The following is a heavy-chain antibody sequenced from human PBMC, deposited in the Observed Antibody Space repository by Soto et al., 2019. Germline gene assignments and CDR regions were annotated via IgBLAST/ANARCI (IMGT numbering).Heavy chain of an antibody. V-gene: IGHV1-46*01. CDR3: ARGGSYRTSEVYY. Sequence: ASVKVSCKASGYAFTSYYIHWVRQCPGQGREWMGIINPSGDSTRYAQKFQRRVTMTTDTSTSTVYMELTSLTAEETAVYYCARGGSYRTSEVYYWGQGTMVTVSS. J-gene: IGHJ4*02. CDR1: GYAFTSYY. CDR2: INPSGDST. D-gene: IGHD1-26*01.